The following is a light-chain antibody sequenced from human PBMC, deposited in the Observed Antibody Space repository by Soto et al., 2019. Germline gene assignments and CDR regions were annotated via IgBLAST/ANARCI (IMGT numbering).Light chain of an antibody. J-gene: IGKJ5*01. V-gene: IGKV3-15*01. Sequence: EIVMTQSPATLSVSPGEKATLSCRASQSVSSNLAWYQQKPGQAPRLLIYAKSTRATGIPDRVSGSGSGTKFTLTISCLQSEDFSVYHCQQYDNKPPITFGQGTRPEIK. CDR3: QQYDNKPPIT. CDR1: QSVSSN. CDR2: AKS.